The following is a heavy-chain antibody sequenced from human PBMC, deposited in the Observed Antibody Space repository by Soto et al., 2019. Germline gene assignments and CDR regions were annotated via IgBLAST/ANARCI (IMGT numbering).Heavy chain of an antibody. D-gene: IGHD3-16*01. CDR3: ARAPVLGASNYYGMDV. CDR1: GYTFTSYA. V-gene: IGHV1-3*01. CDR2: INAGNGNT. J-gene: IGHJ6*02. Sequence: ASVKVSCKASGYTFTSYAMHWVRQAPGQRLEWMGWINAGNGNTKYSQKFQGRVTITGDTSASTAYMEPSSLRSEDTAVYYCARAPVLGASNYYGMDVWGQGTTVTVSS.